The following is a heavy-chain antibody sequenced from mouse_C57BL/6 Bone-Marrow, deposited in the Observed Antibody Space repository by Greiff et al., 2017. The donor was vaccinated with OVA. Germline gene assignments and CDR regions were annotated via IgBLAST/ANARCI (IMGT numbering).Heavy chain of an antibody. CDR3: ARHELRAMDY. CDR1: GFTFSSYG. Sequence: EVKLVESGGDLVKPGGSLKLSCAASGFTFSSYGMSWVRQTPDKRLEWVATISSGGSYTYSPDSVKGRFPISRDNAKNTLYLQMSSLKSEDTAMYYCARHELRAMDYWGQGTSVTVSS. J-gene: IGHJ4*01. D-gene: IGHD1-1*01. CDR2: ISSGGSYT. V-gene: IGHV5-6*01.